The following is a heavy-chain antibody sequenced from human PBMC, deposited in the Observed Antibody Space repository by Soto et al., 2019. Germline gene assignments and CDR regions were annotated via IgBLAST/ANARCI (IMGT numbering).Heavy chain of an antibody. J-gene: IGHJ4*02. V-gene: IGHV3-7*03. CDR2: MNQDGSQI. CDR3: VSDGDVCSGSDCFRSFKH. D-gene: IGHD5-12*01. Sequence: GGSLRLSCAVSGFTFSNYWMTWVRQAPGKXLEWVAYMNQDGSQIYYVDSLRGRFTISRDNTKNSLYLQMTNLRAEDTAIYYCVSDGDVCSGSDCFRSFKHWGRGIRVTVSS. CDR1: GFTFSNYW.